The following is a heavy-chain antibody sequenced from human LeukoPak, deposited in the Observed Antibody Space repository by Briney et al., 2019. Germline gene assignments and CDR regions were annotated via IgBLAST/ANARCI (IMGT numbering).Heavy chain of an antibody. CDR1: GGSLSGYY. CDR3: ARARWYDSGSYPDS. V-gene: IGHV4-34*01. D-gene: IGHD3-10*01. Sequence: CLMRAVYGGSLSGYYWSWVRQPPGQGLDWFGEANYRGSTNYSPSLKGRVTISVDTSKNQFSLKLSSVTAADTAVYYCARARWYDSGSYPDSWGQGTLVIVSS. CDR2: ANYRGST. J-gene: IGHJ4*02.